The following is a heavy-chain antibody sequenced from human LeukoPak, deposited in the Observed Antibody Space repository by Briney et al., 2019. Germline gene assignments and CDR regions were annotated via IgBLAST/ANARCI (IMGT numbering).Heavy chain of an antibody. CDR2: ISYEGSNK. V-gene: IGHV3-30-3*01. D-gene: IGHD4-23*01. Sequence: GGSLRLSCAASGFTFSSYAMHWVRQAPGKGLEWVAVISYEGSNKFYADSVKGRFTISRDNSKNTLYLEMNSLRVEDTAVYYCARGRPHGNDYWGQGTLVTVSS. CDR1: GFTFSSYA. CDR3: ARGRPHGNDY. J-gene: IGHJ4*02.